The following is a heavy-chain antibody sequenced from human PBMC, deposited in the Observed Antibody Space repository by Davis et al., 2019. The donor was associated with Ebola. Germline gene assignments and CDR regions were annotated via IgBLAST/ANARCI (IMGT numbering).Heavy chain of an antibody. CDR1: GGSISSGGYY. V-gene: IGHV4-39*06. CDR3: ARVSVLWFREQD. Sequence: SETLSLTCTVSGGSISSGGYYWSWIRQHPGKGLEWIGEINHSGSTNYNPSLKSRVTISVDTSKNQFPLKLSSVTAADTAVYYCARVSVLWFREQDWGQGTLVTVSS. J-gene: IGHJ4*02. D-gene: IGHD3-10*01. CDR2: INHSGST.